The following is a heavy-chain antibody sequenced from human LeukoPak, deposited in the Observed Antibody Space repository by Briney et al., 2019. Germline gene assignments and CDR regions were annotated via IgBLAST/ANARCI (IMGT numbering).Heavy chain of an antibody. D-gene: IGHD3-9*01. CDR3: ARDSPYYDILNYYYYYGMDV. CDR2: ISYDGSNK. J-gene: IGHJ6*02. Sequence: PGRSLRLSCAASGFTFSSYAMHWVRQAPGKGLEWVAVISYDGSNKYYADSVKGRFTISRDNSKNTLYLQMNSLRAEDTAVYYCARDSPYYDILNYYYYYGMDVWGQGTTVTVSS. V-gene: IGHV3-30*04. CDR1: GFTFSSYA.